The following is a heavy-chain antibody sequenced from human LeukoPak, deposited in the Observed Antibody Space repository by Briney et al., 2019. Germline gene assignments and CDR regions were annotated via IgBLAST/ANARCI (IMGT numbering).Heavy chain of an antibody. CDR1: GYSISSAYY. Sequence: SETLSLTCSVSGYSISSAYYWGWTRQPPGKGLEWIGGIYYSGSTYYNSSLKSRVTISVDTSKNQFSLKLSSVTAADTAVYYAFRAVYDISNDYYYYYYMDVWGKGATVTVSS. D-gene: IGHD3-22*01. J-gene: IGHJ6*03. CDR3: FRAVYDISNDYYYYYYMDV. CDR2: IYYSGST. V-gene: IGHV4-38-2*02.